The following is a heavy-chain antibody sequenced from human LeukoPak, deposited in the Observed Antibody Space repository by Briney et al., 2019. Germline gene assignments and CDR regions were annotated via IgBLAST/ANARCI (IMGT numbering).Heavy chain of an antibody. CDR2: IYTSGST. J-gene: IGHJ3*02. CDR3: ARSGDCVTNDAFDI. Sequence: SETLSLTCTVSGGSISSYYWSWIRQPAGKGLEWIGRIYTSGSTNYNPSLKSRVTMSVDTSKNQFSLKLSSVTAADTAVYYCARSGDCVTNDAFDIWGQGTMVTVSS. D-gene: IGHD2-21*02. V-gene: IGHV4-4*07. CDR1: GGSISSYY.